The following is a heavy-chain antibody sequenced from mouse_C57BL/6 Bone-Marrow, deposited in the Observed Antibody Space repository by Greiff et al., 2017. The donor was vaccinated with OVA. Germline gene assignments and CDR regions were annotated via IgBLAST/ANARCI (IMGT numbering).Heavy chain of an antibody. J-gene: IGHJ3*01. CDR3: TRAPFPFAY. Sequence: VQRVESGAELVRPGASVTLSCKASGYTFTDYEMHWVKQTPVHGLEWIGAIDPETGGTAYNQKFKGKAILTADKSSSTAYMELRSLTSEDSAVYYCTRAPFPFAYWGQGTLVTVSA. V-gene: IGHV1-15*01. CDR2: IDPETGGT. CDR1: GYTFTDYE.